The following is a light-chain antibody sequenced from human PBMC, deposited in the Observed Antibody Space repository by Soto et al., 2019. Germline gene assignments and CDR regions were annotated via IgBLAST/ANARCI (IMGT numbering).Light chain of an antibody. V-gene: IGKV3-20*01. Sequence: EIVCTQSPWTLALSPGERASLSCMASQSVSSSYLAWYQQKPGQAPRLLIYGASSRATGIPDRFSGSGSGTDFTLTISRLEPEDFAVYYCQQYGSSWTFGQGTKV. CDR1: QSVSSSY. CDR3: QQYGSSWT. J-gene: IGKJ1*01. CDR2: GAS.